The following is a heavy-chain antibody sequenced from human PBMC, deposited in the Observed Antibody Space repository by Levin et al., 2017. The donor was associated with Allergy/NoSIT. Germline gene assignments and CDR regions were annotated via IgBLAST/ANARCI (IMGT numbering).Heavy chain of an antibody. J-gene: IGHJ4*02. CDR3: ARQVGGYSYGFDEYFDY. CDR2: IYHSGST. CDR1: GYSISSGYY. Sequence: SETLSLTCAVSGYSISSGYYWGWIRQPPGKGLEWIGSIYHSGSTYYNPSLKSRVTISVDTSKNQFSLKLSSVTAADTAVYYCARQVGGYSYGFDEYFDYWGQGTLVTVSS. D-gene: IGHD5-18*01. V-gene: IGHV4-38-2*01.